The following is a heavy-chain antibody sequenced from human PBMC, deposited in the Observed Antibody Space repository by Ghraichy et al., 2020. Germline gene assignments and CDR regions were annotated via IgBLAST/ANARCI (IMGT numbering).Heavy chain of an antibody. CDR2: IYYSGST. V-gene: IGHV4-59*01. Sequence: SETLSLTCTVSGGSISSYYWSWIRQPPGKGLEWIGYIYYSGSTNYNPSLKSRVTISVDTSKNQFSLKLSSVTAADTAVYYCARVEGGWYFGPFDPWGQGTLVTVSS. J-gene: IGHJ5*02. D-gene: IGHD6-19*01. CDR3: ARVEGGWYFGPFDP. CDR1: GGSISSYY.